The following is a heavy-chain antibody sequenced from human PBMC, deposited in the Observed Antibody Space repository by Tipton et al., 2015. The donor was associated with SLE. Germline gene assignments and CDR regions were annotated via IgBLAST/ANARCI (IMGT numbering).Heavy chain of an antibody. Sequence: TLSLTCTVSGGSISSSNYYWGWIRQPPGKGLEWIGSIYYSGSTNYNPSLKSQVTMSVDTSKNQFSLKLSSVTAADTAVYYCARGPPRLVWYYFDYWGQGTLVTVSS. D-gene: IGHD3-16*01. CDR3: ARGPPRLVWYYFDY. CDR1: GGSISSSNYY. V-gene: IGHV4-39*07. CDR2: IYYSGST. J-gene: IGHJ4*02.